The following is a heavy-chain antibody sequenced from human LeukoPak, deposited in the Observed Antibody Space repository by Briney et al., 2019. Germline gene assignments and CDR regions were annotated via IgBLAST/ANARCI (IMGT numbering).Heavy chain of an antibody. CDR1: GFTFSSYA. J-gene: IGHJ4*02. CDR2: ISDSGDGT. Sequence: GGSLRLSCAASGFTFSSYAMIWVRQAPGKGLECFSAISDSGDGTYYADSVKGRFTISRDNSKNTLYLQMNSLRAEDTALYYCAKDVLIYGSTWGQGTLVTVSS. D-gene: IGHD3-10*01. CDR3: AKDVLIYGST. V-gene: IGHV3-23*01.